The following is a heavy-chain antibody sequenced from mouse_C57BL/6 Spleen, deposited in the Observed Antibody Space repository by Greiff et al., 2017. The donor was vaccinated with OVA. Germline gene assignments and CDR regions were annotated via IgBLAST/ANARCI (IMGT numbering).Heavy chain of an antibody. CDR1: GYSFTSYY. D-gene: IGHD3-2*02. Sequence: QVQLKQSGPELVKPGASVKISCKASGYSFTSYYIHWVKQRPGQGLAWIGWIYPGSGNTKYNEKFKGKATLTADTSSSTAYMQLSSLTSEDSAVYYCARGSGYEDYWGQGTTLTVSS. V-gene: IGHV1-66*01. CDR3: ARGSGYEDY. J-gene: IGHJ2*01. CDR2: IYPGSGNT.